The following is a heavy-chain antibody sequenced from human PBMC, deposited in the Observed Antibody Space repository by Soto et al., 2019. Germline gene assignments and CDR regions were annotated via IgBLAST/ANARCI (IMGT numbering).Heavy chain of an antibody. D-gene: IGHD3-9*01. J-gene: IGHJ6*02. Sequence: SETLSLTCTVSGGSISSPDYYWSWLRQPPGEGLEWIAFIYYSGSTYYNPSLKSRLTMSIDTSKNQFSLKLGSVTAADTAVYYCARDWGWIHYDILTGPGYYGMDVWGQGTTVTVSS. CDR3: ARDWGWIHYDILTGPGYYGMDV. CDR1: GGSISSPDYY. CDR2: IYYSGST. V-gene: IGHV4-30-4*01.